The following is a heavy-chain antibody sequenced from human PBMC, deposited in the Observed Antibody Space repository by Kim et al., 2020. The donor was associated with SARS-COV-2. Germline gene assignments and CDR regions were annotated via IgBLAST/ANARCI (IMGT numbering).Heavy chain of an antibody. CDR2: KYYTGST. J-gene: IGHJ3*02. D-gene: IGHD2-2*02. Sequence: SETLSLTCTVSGGSINSYYWSWIRQPPGKGLEWVGYKYYTGSTNHNPSLKSRVTISLDTSKNQLSLKLTSVTAADTAVYYCARHGGATGCYIGLCAFDIWGQGTMVTVSS. CDR3: ARHGGATGCYIGLCAFDI. CDR1: GGSINSYY. V-gene: IGHV4-59*08.